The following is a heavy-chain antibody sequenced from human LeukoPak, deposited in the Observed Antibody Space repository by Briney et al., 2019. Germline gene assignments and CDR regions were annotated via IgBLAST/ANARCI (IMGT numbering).Heavy chain of an antibody. V-gene: IGHV4-59*08. Sequence: PSETLSLTCIVSGDSISSYYWSWIRQPPGKGLEWIGYIFHSGNTNYNPSLKSRVTMSIVTSKNQFSLRLSSVTAADTAVYYCARQPYTIGAYYFDYWGPGTLVSVSS. D-gene: IGHD1-26*01. CDR3: ARQPYTIGAYYFDY. CDR2: IFHSGNT. CDR1: GDSISSYY. J-gene: IGHJ4*02.